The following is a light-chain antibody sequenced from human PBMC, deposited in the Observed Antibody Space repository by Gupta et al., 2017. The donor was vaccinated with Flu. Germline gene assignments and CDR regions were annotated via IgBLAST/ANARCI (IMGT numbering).Light chain of an antibody. V-gene: IGKV1-9*01. Sequence: DIQLTQSPSFLSASVGDSVTFTCRASQGISSYLAWYQQKPGKAPKLLIDAASTLQSGVPSRFSGSGSGTEFTLTISSLQPEDFATYYCQQVNSCPRTFGQGTKVEIK. J-gene: IGKJ1*01. CDR3: QQVNSCPRT. CDR1: QGISSY. CDR2: AAS.